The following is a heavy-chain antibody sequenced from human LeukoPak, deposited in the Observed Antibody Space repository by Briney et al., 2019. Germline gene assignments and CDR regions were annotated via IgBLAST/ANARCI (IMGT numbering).Heavy chain of an antibody. D-gene: IGHD3-22*01. Sequence: PSETLSLTCTVSGGSISSYYWSWIRQPPGKGLEWIGYIYDSGSTNHNPSLKSRVTISVDTSKNQFSLKLSSVTAADTAVYYCARRIYDSSGYPLFDYWGQGTLVTVSS. J-gene: IGHJ4*02. CDR3: ARRIYDSSGYPLFDY. CDR2: IYDSGST. V-gene: IGHV4-59*08. CDR1: GGSISSYY.